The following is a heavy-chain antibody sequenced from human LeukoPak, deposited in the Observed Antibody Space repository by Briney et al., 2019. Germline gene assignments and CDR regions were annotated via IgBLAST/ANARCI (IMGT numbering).Heavy chain of an antibody. Sequence: GGSLRLSCAASGFTFGSYAMTWVRQAPGKGLEWISPMSSGGTYIYYADSVRGRFTISRDNAKNSLNLLMNSLRAEDTAVYYCARDRPPGSSRHFVVQWGEGTLVTVSS. V-gene: IGHV3-21*01. CDR3: ARDRPPGSSRHFVVQ. CDR1: GFTFGSYA. CDR2: MSSGGTYI. J-gene: IGHJ4*02. D-gene: IGHD2-15*01.